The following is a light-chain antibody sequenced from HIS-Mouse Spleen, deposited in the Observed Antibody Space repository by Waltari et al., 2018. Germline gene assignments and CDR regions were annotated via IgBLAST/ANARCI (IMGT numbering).Light chain of an antibody. CDR3: SSYTSSSPYVV. CDR2: EVS. V-gene: IGLV2-14*01. J-gene: IGLJ2*01. Sequence: QSALTQPASVSGSPGQSITIPCTGTSSDVGGYNYVSWYQQHPGKAPKLMIYEVSNRPSGVSNRVSGSKSGNTASLTISGLQAEDEADYYCSSYTSSSPYVVFGGGTKLTVL. CDR1: SSDVGGYNY.